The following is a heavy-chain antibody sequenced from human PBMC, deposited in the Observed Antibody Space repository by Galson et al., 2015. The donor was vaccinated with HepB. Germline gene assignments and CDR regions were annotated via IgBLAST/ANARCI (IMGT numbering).Heavy chain of an antibody. D-gene: IGHD6-19*01. V-gene: IGHV3-23*01. CDR3: AKDLQRSSGWFSVDY. Sequence: SLRLSCAASGFIFSNFDMIWVRQAPGKGLEWVSAVSNGGDRTYYADSVKGRFTISRDNAKNTVYLQMHSLRAEDTAVYYCAKDLQRSSGWFSVDYWGQGALVTVSS. J-gene: IGHJ4*02. CDR2: VSNGGDRT. CDR1: GFIFSNFD.